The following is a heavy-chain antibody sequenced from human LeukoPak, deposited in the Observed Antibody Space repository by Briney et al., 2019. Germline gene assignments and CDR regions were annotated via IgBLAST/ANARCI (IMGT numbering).Heavy chain of an antibody. V-gene: IGHV3-33*08. CDR3: ARDAPRNGMDV. Sequence: GGSLRLSCAASGFTFSNYAMSWVRQAPGKGLEWVAVIWYDGSNKYYADSVKGRFTISRDNSKNTLYLQMNSLRAEDTAVYYCARDAPRNGMDVWGQGTTVTVSS. CDR1: GFTFSNYA. CDR2: IWYDGSNK. J-gene: IGHJ6*02.